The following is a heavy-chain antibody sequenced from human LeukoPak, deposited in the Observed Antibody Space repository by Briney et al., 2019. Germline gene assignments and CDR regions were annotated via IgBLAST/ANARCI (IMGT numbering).Heavy chain of an antibody. CDR2: IYYTGDN. Sequence: SETLSLTCSVSGASISDSYWTWIRQPPGKTLEWIGYIYYTGDNDYNPSLKSRVTMSVDTSKSHLSLKLTSVTAADTAVYYCARFTARAREIDYWGQRILVTVSS. V-gene: IGHV4-59*08. D-gene: IGHD6-6*01. CDR3: ARFTARAREIDY. J-gene: IGHJ4*02. CDR1: GASISDSY.